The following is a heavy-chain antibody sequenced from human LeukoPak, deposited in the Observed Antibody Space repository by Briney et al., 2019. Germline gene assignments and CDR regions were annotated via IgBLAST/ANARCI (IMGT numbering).Heavy chain of an antibody. J-gene: IGHJ4*02. CDR3: ARLVWMITFGGVIAPYYFDY. V-gene: IGHV5-51*01. Sequence: GESLKISCKGSGYSFTSYWIGWVRQMPGKGLEWMGIIYPGDSDTRYSPSFQGQVTISADKSISTAYLQWSSLKASDTAMYYCARLVWMITFGGVIAPYYFDYWGQGTLVTVSS. CDR1: GYSFTSYW. CDR2: IYPGDSDT. D-gene: IGHD3-16*02.